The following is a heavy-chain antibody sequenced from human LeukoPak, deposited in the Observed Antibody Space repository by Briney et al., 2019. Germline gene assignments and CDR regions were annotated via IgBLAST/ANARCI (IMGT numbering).Heavy chain of an antibody. V-gene: IGHV3-48*03. D-gene: IGHD2-15*01. Sequence: GGSLRLSCAASGFTFSSYEMNWVRQAPGKGLEWVSYISSSGSTIYYADPVKGRFTISRDNSKNTLYLQMNSLRAEDTAIYYCAKNGDRGAYCTGGTCYPYFYYYMDVWGKGTTVTI. CDR3: AKNGDRGAYCTGGTCYPYFYYYMDV. CDR2: ISSSGSTI. J-gene: IGHJ6*03. CDR1: GFTFSSYE.